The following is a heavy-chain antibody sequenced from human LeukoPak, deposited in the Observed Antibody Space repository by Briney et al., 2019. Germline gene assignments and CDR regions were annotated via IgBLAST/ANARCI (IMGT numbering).Heavy chain of an antibody. CDR3: QH. J-gene: IGHJ1*01. Sequence: GGSLRLSCAASGFTFSSYWMHWVRQAPGKGLEWFARINSDGTDISYGDSVKSRFTISRDNAKNTLYLQMNSLRVEDTAVYYFQHWGQGTLVTVSS. CDR1: GFTFSSYW. V-gene: IGHV3-74*01. CDR2: INSDGTDI.